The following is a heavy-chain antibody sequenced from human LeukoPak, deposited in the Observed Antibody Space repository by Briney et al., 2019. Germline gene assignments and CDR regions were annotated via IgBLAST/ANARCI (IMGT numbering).Heavy chain of an antibody. J-gene: IGHJ4*02. CDR1: GGSISSSSYN. CDR2: IYSSGST. V-gene: IGHV4-39*01. CDR3: ARRRDGYNDFDY. D-gene: IGHD5-24*01. Sequence: SEALSLTCTVSGGSISSSSYNWGWIRQPPGTGLEWIGTIYSSGSTYYNPSLKSRVTISVDTSKNQFSLRLSSVTAADTAVYYCARRRDGYNDFDYWGQGTLVTVSS.